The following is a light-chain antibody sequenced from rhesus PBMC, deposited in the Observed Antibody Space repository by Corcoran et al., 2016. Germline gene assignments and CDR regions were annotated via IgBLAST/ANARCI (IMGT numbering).Light chain of an antibody. CDR1: QSLLDSEDGNTY. V-gene: IGKV2-104*02. Sequence: DIVMTQTPLSLPVTPGEPASISCRSSQSLLDSEDGNTYLDWYLPKPGQSPQLLIYEVSNRASGVPDRFSGSGSDTDFTMKISRVEAEDVGVYYCMQALEFPWTFGQGTKVEIK. CDR3: MQALEFPWT. CDR2: EVS. J-gene: IGKJ1*01.